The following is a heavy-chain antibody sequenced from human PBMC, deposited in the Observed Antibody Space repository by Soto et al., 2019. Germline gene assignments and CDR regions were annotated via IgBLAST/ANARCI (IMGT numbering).Heavy chain of an antibody. J-gene: IGHJ6*02. CDR2: IYYSGST. V-gene: IGHV4-59*01. CDR1: GGSISSYY. CDR3: ARLNFDRAYAGGAYYYGMDV. D-gene: IGHD3-9*01. Sequence: PSETLSLTCTVSGGSISSYYWGWIRQPPGKGLEWIGYIYYSGSTNYNPSLKSRVTISVDTSKNQFSLKLSSVTAADTAVYYCARLNFDRAYAGGAYYYGMDVWGQGTTVTVSS.